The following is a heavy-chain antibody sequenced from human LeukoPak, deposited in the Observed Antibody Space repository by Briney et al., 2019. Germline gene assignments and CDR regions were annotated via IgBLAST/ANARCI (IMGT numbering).Heavy chain of an antibody. CDR3: AKAQLHSPIYYDILTGYYPDY. Sequence: GGSLRLSCAASGFTFSSYAMSWVRQAPGKGLEWVSAISGSGGSTYYADSVKGRFTISRDNSKNTLYLQMNSLRAEDTAVYYCAKAQLHSPIYYDILTGYYPDYWGQGTLVTVSS. V-gene: IGHV3-23*01. J-gene: IGHJ4*02. D-gene: IGHD3-9*01. CDR2: ISGSGGST. CDR1: GFTFSSYA.